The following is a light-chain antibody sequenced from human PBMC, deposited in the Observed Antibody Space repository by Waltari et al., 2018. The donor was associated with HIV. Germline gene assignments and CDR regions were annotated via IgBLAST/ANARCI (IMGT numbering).Light chain of an antibody. V-gene: IGKV3-15*01. Sequence: DIVMTQSPVTLSVSPGKTATLSCRARQSVANNLAWYQQKPGQTPRLLIYAASTRATGISPRFSGSGSGTNFALTISSLQSEDVAFYYCQQYNNWPWFTFGQGTKVEIK. CDR1: QSVANN. J-gene: IGKJ2*01. CDR3: QQYNNWPWFT. CDR2: AAS.